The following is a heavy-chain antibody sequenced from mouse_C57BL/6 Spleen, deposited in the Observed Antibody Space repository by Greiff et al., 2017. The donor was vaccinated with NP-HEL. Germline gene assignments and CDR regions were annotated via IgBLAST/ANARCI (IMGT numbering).Heavy chain of an antibody. J-gene: IGHJ1*03. V-gene: IGHV1-52*01. CDR2: IDPSDSET. D-gene: IGHD2-1*01. Sequence: VQLQQPGAELVRPGSSVKLSCKASGYTFTSYWMHWVKQRPIQGLEWIGNIDPSDSETHYNQKFKDKATLTVDKSSSTAYMQLSSLTSEDSAVYSCARSGNCVGYFDVWGTGTTVTVSS. CDR1: GYTFTSYW. CDR3: ARSGNCVGYFDV.